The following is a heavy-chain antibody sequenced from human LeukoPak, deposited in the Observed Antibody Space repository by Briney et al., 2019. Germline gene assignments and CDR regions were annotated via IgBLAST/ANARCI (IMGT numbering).Heavy chain of an antibody. CDR2: ISYDGSNK. D-gene: IGHD6-13*01. V-gene: IGHV3-30-3*01. CDR3: ARGRIAGNKRYYFDY. Sequence: GGSLRLSCAASGFTFSSYAMHWVRQAPGKGLEWVAVISYDGSNKYYADSVKGRFTISRDNSKNTLYLQMDSLRAEDTAVYYCARGRIAGNKRYYFDYWGQGTLVTVSS. CDR1: GFTFSSYA. J-gene: IGHJ4*02.